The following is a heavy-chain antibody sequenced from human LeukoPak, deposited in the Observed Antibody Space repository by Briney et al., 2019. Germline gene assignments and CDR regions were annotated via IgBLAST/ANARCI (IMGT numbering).Heavy chain of an antibody. CDR3: ARDAPVVAARGRFDY. CDR1: GFTFSSYS. J-gene: IGHJ4*02. D-gene: IGHD2-15*01. V-gene: IGHV3-21*01. CDR2: ISSSSSYI. Sequence: PGGSLRLSCAASGFTFSSYSMNWVRQAPGKGLEWVSSISSSSSYIYYADSVKGRFTISRDNAKNSLYLQMNSPRAEDTAVYYCARDAPVVAARGRFDYWGQGTLVTVSS.